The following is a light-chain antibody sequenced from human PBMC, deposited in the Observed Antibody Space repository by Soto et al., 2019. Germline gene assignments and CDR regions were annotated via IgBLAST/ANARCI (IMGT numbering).Light chain of an antibody. J-gene: IGLJ1*01. V-gene: IGLV2-14*01. CDR2: EVS. Sequence: QSVLTQPASVSGSPGQSITISCTGSSSDIGGYKYVSWYQQHPGKAPKLMIYEVSDRPSGVSNRFSGSKSGNMASLTISGLQAEDEADYYCSSYTASTTRVFGTGTKLTVL. CDR3: SSYTASTTRV. CDR1: SSDIGGYKY.